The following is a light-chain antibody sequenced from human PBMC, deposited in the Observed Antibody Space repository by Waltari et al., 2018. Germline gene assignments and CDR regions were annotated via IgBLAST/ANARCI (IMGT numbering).Light chain of an antibody. CDR1: SPTIGASYD. V-gene: IGLV1-40*01. CDR3: QSYDISLHHYV. Sequence: QSVLTQPSSVSGAPGQRVTISCTGSSPTIGASYDAYDEHWYQQLPGTAPKLLLYTNHKRTSGVPDRFSGSKSGTSASLAITGLQAEDEADYFCQSYDISLHHYVFGTGTKVTVL. J-gene: IGLJ1*01. CDR2: TNH.